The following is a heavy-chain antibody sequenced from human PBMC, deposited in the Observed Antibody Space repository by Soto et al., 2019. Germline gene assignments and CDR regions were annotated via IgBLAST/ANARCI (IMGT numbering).Heavy chain of an antibody. CDR2: IIPIFGTA. CDR1: GGTFSSYA. J-gene: IGHJ6*02. V-gene: IGHV1-69*12. CDR3: AREGGSGNYRYYAMDV. D-gene: IGHD3-10*01. Sequence: QVQLVQSGAEVKKPGSSVKVSCKASGGTFSSYAISWVRQAPGQGLEWIGGIIPIFGTANYAQKFQGRVTITADESTSTAYMELSSLRSEDTAVYYCAREGGSGNYRYYAMDVWGQGTTVTVSS.